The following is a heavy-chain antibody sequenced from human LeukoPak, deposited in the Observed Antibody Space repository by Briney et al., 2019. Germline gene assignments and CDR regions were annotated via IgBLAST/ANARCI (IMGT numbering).Heavy chain of an antibody. CDR1: GFTFSSYG. V-gene: IGHV3-21*01. Sequence: PGGSLRLSCAASGFTFSSYGINWVRQAPGKGLEWVSFISSGSNYIYYADSVKGRSTISRDNAMNSLYLQMNSLRAEDTAVYYCARAGDNTTMVTQWGRGTLVTVSS. CDR2: ISSGSNYI. D-gene: IGHD5-18*01. CDR3: ARAGDNTTMVTQ. J-gene: IGHJ4*02.